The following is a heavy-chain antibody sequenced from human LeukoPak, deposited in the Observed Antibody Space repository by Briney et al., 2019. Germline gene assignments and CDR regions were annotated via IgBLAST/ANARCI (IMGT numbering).Heavy chain of an antibody. CDR1: GYTFTSYY. Sequence: GASVKVSCKASGYTFTSYYMHWVRQAPGQGLEWMGIINPSGGSTSYAQKFQGRVTMTRDTSTSTVYMELSSLRSEDTAVYYCAKAYYDILTGHYAPYYYYGMDVWGQGTTVTVSS. V-gene: IGHV1-46*03. J-gene: IGHJ6*02. CDR2: INPSGGST. CDR3: AKAYYDILTGHYAPYYYYGMDV. D-gene: IGHD3-9*01.